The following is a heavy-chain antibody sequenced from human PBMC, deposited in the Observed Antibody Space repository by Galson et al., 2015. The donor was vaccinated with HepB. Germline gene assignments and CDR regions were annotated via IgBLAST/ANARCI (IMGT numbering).Heavy chain of an antibody. CDR1: GYSFTSYW. D-gene: IGHD5-18*01. Sequence: QSGAEVKKPGESLKISCKGSGYSFTSYWIGWVRQMPGKGLEWMGIIYPGDSDTRYSPSFQGQVTISADKSISTAYLQWSSLKASDTAMYYCAREKTKWGYSYGYSFDYWGQGTLVTVSS. CDR3: AREKTKWGYSYGYSFDY. J-gene: IGHJ4*02. CDR2: IYPGDSDT. V-gene: IGHV5-51*01.